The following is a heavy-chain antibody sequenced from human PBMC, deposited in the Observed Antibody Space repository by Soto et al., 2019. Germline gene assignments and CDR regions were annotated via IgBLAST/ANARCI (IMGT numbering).Heavy chain of an antibody. CDR2: IGTAGDT. Sequence: GGSLRLSCAASGFTFSSYDMHWVRQATGKGLEWVSAIGTAGDTYYPGSVKGRFTISRENAKNSLYLQMNSLRAGDTAVYYCARGNKVADKHAFDIWGQGTMVTVSS. J-gene: IGHJ3*02. CDR1: GFTFSSYD. V-gene: IGHV3-13*01. D-gene: IGHD6-19*01. CDR3: ARGNKVADKHAFDI.